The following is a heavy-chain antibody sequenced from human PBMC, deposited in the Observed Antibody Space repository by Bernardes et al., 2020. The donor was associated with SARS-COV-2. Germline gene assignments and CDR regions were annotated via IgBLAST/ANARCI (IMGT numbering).Heavy chain of an antibody. D-gene: IGHD3-16*01. CDR3: AGWGTTVM. V-gene: IGHV3-72*01. CDR1: GFTFSDHY. J-gene: IGHJ3*02. Sequence: GGSLRLSCAASGFTFSDHYMDWVRQAPGKGLEWVGRTRNKVNSYTTEYAASVKGRFTISRDDSKKSLYLQMDSLRVEDTAVYYCAGWGTTVMWGPGTMVTVSS. CDR2: TRNKVNSYTT.